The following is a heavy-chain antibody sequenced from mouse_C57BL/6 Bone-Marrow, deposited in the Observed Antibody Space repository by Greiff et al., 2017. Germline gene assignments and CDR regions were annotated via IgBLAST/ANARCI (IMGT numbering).Heavy chain of an antibody. CDR1: GYTFTDYE. Sequence: LVESGAELVRPGASVTLSCKASGYTFTDYEMHWVKQTPVHGLEWIGAIDPETGGTAYNQKFKGKAILTADKSSSTAYMELRSLTSEDSAVYYCTREVYGSSFFDYWGQGTTLTVSS. D-gene: IGHD1-1*01. CDR2: IDPETGGT. V-gene: IGHV1-15*01. J-gene: IGHJ2*01. CDR3: TREVYGSSFFDY.